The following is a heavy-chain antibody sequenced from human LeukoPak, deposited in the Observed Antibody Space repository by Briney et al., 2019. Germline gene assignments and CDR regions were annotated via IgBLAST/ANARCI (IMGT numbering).Heavy chain of an antibody. J-gene: IGHJ5*02. CDR2: IYYSGSN. CDR3: ARDSEGGWQTNWFDP. V-gene: IGHV4-59*02. CDR1: GRSVSIYC. Sequence: ASESLSLACTVSGRSVSIYCWGSVRQPPGEGLGWIWFIYYSGSNNYNPTLKSRVTISVDTYKNQFSLKLRPVTAADTAVYSCARDSEGGWQTNWFDPWGQGTLVTLSS. D-gene: IGHD3-16*01.